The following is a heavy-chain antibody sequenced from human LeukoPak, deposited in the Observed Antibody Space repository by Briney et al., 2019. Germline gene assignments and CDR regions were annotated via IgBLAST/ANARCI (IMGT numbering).Heavy chain of an antibody. D-gene: IGHD3-9*01. CDR1: GFTFSSYA. Sequence: AGGSLRLSCAASGFTFSSYAMHWVRQAPGKGLEWVAVISYDGSNKYYADSVKGRFTISRDNSKNTLYLQMNSLRAEDTAVYYCARDPAPTWPTLRYFVPGIYWGQGTLVTVSS. CDR3: ARDPAPTWPTLRYFVPGIY. CDR2: ISYDGSNK. V-gene: IGHV3-30-3*01. J-gene: IGHJ4*02.